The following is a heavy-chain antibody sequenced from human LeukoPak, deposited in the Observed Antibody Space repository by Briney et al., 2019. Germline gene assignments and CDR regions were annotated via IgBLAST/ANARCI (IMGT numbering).Heavy chain of an antibody. V-gene: IGHV3-7*01. D-gene: IGHD6-19*01. Sequence: ETLSLTCTVSGGSISSSSYYWGWIRQPPGKGLEWVANIKQDGSEKYYVDSVKGRFTISRDNAKNSLYLQMNSLRAEDTAVYYCAREYSSGWYIQYCYYYYYMDVWGKGTTVTISS. CDR1: GGSISSSSYY. J-gene: IGHJ6*03. CDR2: IKQDGSEK. CDR3: AREYSSGWYIQYCYYYYYMDV.